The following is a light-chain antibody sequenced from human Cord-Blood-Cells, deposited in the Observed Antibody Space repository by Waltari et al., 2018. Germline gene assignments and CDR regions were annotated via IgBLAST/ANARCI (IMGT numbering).Light chain of an antibody. CDR2: WAS. V-gene: IGKV4-1*01. CDR1: QSVLYSSNNKNY. J-gene: IGKJ2*01. CDR3: QQYYSTPYT. Sequence: DIVMTQSPDSLAVSLGERATINCKSSQSVLYSSNNKNYLAWYQQKPGQPPKLLIYWASTRESGVPDRFSASGSGTDFTLTISSLQAEDVAVYYCQQYYSTPYTFGQGTKVEIK.